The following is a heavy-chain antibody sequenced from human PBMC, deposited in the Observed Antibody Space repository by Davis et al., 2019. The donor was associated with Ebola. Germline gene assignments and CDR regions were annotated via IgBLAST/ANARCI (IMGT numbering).Heavy chain of an antibody. CDR1: GFSFRDYP. CDR2: ISWDGGST. V-gene: IGHV3-43*01. D-gene: IGHD3-10*01. J-gene: IGHJ6*04. Sequence: GGSLRLSCAASGFSFRDYPMHWVRQAPGKGLEWVSLISWDGGSTYYADSVKGRFTVSRDNSKNSLFLQMNSLITEDTALYYCAKDLRATMAMDVWGKGTTVTVSS. CDR3: AKDLRATMAMDV.